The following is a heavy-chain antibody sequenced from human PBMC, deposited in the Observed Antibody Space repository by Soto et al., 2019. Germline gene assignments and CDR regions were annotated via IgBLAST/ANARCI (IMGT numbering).Heavy chain of an antibody. CDR1: GFTFTNYA. J-gene: IGHJ4*02. CDR3: AKDLEDMDN. Sequence: GGSLRLSCAASGFTFTNYAMNWVRQAPGKALEWVSVISDSGGRTHYADSVKGRFAISRDNSKNTLYVQMNSLRVEDTAVYYCAKDLEDMDNWGQGTLVTVSS. V-gene: IGHV3-23*01. CDR2: ISDSGGRT.